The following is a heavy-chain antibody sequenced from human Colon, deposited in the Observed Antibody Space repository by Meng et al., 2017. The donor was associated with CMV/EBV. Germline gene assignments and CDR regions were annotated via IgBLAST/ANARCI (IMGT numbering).Heavy chain of an antibody. CDR2: IYYSGST. CDR3: AREQIDYYDSSGYSSGYFDY. Sequence: GSLRLSCTVSGYSISSGYYWGWIRQPPGKGLEWIGYIYYSGSTNYNPSLKSRVTISVDTSKNQFSLKLSSVTAADTAVYYCAREQIDYYDSSGYSSGYFDYWGQGTLVTVSS. V-gene: IGHV4-61*01. J-gene: IGHJ4*02. D-gene: IGHD3-22*01. CDR1: GYSISSGYY.